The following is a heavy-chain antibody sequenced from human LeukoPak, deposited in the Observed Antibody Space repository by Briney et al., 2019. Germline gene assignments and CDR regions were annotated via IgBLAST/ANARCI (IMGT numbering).Heavy chain of an antibody. CDR2: ISYDGSNK. V-gene: IGHV3-30*18. J-gene: IGHJ6*02. D-gene: IGHD3-10*01. Sequence: GGSLRLSCAASGFTFSSYGMHWVRQAPGKGLEWVAVISYDGSNKYYADSVKGRFTISRDNSKNTLYLQMNSLRAEDTAVYYCAKDRISLWFGELFYYYYGMDVWGQGTTVTVSS. CDR1: GFTFSSYG. CDR3: AKDRISLWFGELFYYYYGMDV.